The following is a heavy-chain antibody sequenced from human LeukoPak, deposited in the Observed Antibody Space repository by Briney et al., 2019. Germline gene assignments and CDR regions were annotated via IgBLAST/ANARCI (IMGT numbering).Heavy chain of an antibody. Sequence: GASLQISTKASGYSFNTYWIACVRQLPGKGLQWMGIIYPGGSDTRYSPSFKGQVTISADASISTAYLHWSSLTAADTAMYYCARQADYIIFTGYFKGHLDYWGQGTLVTVSS. CDR1: GYSFNTYW. D-gene: IGHD3-9*01. V-gene: IGHV5-51*01. J-gene: IGHJ4*02. CDR3: ARQADYIIFTGYFKGHLDY. CDR2: IYPGGSDT.